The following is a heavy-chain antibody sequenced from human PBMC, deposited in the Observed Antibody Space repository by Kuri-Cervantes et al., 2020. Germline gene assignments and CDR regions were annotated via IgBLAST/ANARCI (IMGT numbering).Heavy chain of an antibody. D-gene: IGHD2-8*02. V-gene: IGHV4-39*02. J-gene: IGHJ4*02. CDR3: ARLLSTGWHDYFDY. CDR2: IYYSGNT. Sequence: SETLSLTCTVSGGPIISTIHYWAWIRQPPGKGLEWIGNIYYSGNTFYNPSLTSRVTVSVDTSKNHFSLRLGSVTAADTAVYYCARLLSTGWHDYFDYWGQGTLVTVSS. CDR1: GGPIISTIHY.